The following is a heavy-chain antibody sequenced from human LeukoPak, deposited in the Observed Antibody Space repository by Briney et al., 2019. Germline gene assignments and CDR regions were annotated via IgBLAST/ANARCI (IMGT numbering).Heavy chain of an antibody. J-gene: IGHJ4*02. CDR3: ARDLTYYYDSSGYYPNFDY. V-gene: IGHV1-2*02. D-gene: IGHD3-22*01. CDR1: GYTFTGYY. CDR2: INPNSGGT. Sequence: ASVKVSCKASGYTFTGYYMHWLRQAPGQGLEWMGWINPNSGGTNYAQKFQGRVTMTRDTSISTAYMELSRLRSDDTAVYCCARDLTYYYDSSGYYPNFDYWGQGTLVTVSS.